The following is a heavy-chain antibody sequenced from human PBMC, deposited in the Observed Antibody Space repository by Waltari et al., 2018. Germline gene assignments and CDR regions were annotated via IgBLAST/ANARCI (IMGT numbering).Heavy chain of an antibody. V-gene: IGHV1-69*02. CDR3: ASPRGAVDY. CDR1: GGTFSSYT. D-gene: IGHD1-26*01. CDR2: IIPILGIA. J-gene: IGHJ4*02. Sequence: QVQLVQSGAEVKKPGSSVKVSCKASGGTFSSYTISWVRQAPGQGLEWMGRIIPILGIANDAQKFQGRVTITADKSTSTAYMELSSLRSEDTAVYYCASPRGAVDYWGQGTLVTVSS.